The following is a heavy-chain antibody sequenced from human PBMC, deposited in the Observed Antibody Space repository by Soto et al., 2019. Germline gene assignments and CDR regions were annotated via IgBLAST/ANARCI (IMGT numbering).Heavy chain of an antibody. D-gene: IGHD3-22*01. CDR1: GFTFSSYA. CDR2: ITGAGGGT. CDR3: ARLRFTYYDTSGR. J-gene: IGHJ4*02. V-gene: IGHV3-23*01. Sequence: EVQLLESGGGLVQPGGSLRLSCAASGFTFSSYAMTWVRQAPGKGLEWVSAITGAGGGTYYAGSVKGRFTISRDNSKNTLFRQMNSLRAEDTAVYDCARLRFTYYDTSGRWGQGTLVTVSS.